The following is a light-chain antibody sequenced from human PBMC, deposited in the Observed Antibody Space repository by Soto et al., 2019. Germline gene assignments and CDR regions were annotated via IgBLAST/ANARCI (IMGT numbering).Light chain of an antibody. CDR3: LSYADTAYV. Sequence: QSALTQPASVSGSPGQSITISCTGTSSDVGGYNYVSWYQQHPGKAPKLMIYEVSERPSGVPDRFSGSKSGNTAFLTVSGRQAEDEADYYCLSYADTAYVFGTGTKLTVL. V-gene: IGLV2-8*01. CDR2: EVS. CDR1: SSDVGGYNY. J-gene: IGLJ1*01.